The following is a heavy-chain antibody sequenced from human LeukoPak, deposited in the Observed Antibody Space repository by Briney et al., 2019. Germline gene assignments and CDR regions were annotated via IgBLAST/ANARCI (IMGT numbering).Heavy chain of an antibody. CDR1: GFTFSSYS. J-gene: IGHJ4*02. CDR3: AKDRTGTEAWYFDY. D-gene: IGHD1-1*01. V-gene: IGHV3-23*01. CDR2: ISGSGGST. Sequence: GGSLRLSCAASGFTFSSYSMNWVRQAPGKGLEWVSVISGSGGSTYYADSVKGRFTISRDNSKNTLYLQMNSLRAEDTAVYYCAKDRTGTEAWYFDYWGQGTLVTVSS.